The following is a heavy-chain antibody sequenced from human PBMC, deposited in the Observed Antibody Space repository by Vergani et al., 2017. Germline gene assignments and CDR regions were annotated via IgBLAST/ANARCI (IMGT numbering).Heavy chain of an antibody. CDR2: IKSDGSIT. CDR1: GFSFNSYW. Sequence: DVHLAESGGGFFQPGGSLRLSCSASGFSFNSYWMHWVRQVPGKGLLWVSRIKSDGSITAYADPVKGRFTISRDNAQNTLYLQMNSLRVEDTGVYYCARARCIETCYMSNWLDSWGQGTLVTVSS. D-gene: IGHD3-9*01. J-gene: IGHJ5*01. CDR3: ARARCIETCYMSNWLDS. V-gene: IGHV3-74*03.